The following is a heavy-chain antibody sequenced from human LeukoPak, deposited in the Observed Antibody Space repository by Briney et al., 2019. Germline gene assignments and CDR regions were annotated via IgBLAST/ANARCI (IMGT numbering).Heavy chain of an antibody. CDR3: AREREPLYCSSTSCYNWFDP. CDR1: GYTFTSYG. CDR2: ISAYNGNT. V-gene: IGHV1-18*01. Sequence: ASVKVSCKASGYTFTSYGIGWVRQAPGQGLEWMGWISAYNGNTNYAQKLQGRVTMTTDTSTSTAYMELRSLRSDDTAVYYCAREREPLYCSSTSCYNWFDPWGQGTLVTVSS. J-gene: IGHJ5*02. D-gene: IGHD2-2*01.